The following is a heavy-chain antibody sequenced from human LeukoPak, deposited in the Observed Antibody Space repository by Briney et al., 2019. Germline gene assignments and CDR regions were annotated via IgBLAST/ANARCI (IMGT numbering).Heavy chain of an antibody. CDR1: GGSISSGGYS. Sequence: SETLSLTCAVSGGSISSGGYSWSWIRQPPGKGLEWIGYIYHSGSTYYNPSLKSRVTISVDRSKNQFSLKLSSVTAADTAVYYCARVGKVNDILTGYSHSYFDDWGQGTLVTVSS. CDR2: IYHSGST. D-gene: IGHD3-9*01. V-gene: IGHV4-30-2*01. J-gene: IGHJ4*02. CDR3: ARVGKVNDILTGYSHSYFDD.